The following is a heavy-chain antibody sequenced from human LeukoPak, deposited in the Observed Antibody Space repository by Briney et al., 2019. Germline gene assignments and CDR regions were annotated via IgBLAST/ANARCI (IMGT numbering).Heavy chain of an antibody. CDR2: IYPGDSNT. Sequence: GESLQISFKGSGYRFTSYLIGWARPGPGKGLGWMGIIYPGDSNTRYSPSIEGQVTTSADKSISIAYLQWSSLKASNAAMYYGATTGVDAFDIWGQGTMVTVSS. D-gene: IGHD1-14*01. J-gene: IGHJ3*02. CDR3: ATTGVDAFDI. CDR1: GYRFTSYL. V-gene: IGHV5-51*01.